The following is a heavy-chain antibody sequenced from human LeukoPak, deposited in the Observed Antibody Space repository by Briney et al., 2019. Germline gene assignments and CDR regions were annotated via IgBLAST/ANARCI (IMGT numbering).Heavy chain of an antibody. Sequence: SETLSLTCTVSGYSISSGYYWGWIRQPPGKGLEWIGSIYHSGSTYYNPSLKSRVTISVETSKNQFSLKLSSVTAADTAVYYCAREMGDIVVVPAAIAGDYWGQGTLVTVSS. D-gene: IGHD2-2*01. CDR3: AREMGDIVVVPAAIAGDY. CDR2: IYHSGST. CDR1: GYSISSGYY. J-gene: IGHJ4*02. V-gene: IGHV4-38-2*02.